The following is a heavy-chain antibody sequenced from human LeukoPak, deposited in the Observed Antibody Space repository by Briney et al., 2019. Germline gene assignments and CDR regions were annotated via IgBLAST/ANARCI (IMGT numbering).Heavy chain of an antibody. CDR3: ARDAYYYDSSGYYTGWFDP. V-gene: IGHV4-31*03. D-gene: IGHD3-22*01. CDR2: ISYSGSS. Sequence: PSETLSLTCTVSGGSISSGGYYWSWIRQHPGKGLEWIGYISYSGSSYYNPSLKSRITISVDTSKNQFSLKLSSVTAADTAVYYCARDAYYYDSSGYYTGWFDPWGQGTLVTVSS. J-gene: IGHJ5*02. CDR1: GGSISSGGYY.